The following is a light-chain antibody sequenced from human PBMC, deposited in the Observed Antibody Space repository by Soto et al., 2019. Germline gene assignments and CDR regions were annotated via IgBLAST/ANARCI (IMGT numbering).Light chain of an antibody. CDR3: QQADIIPIT. J-gene: IGKJ5*01. CDR2: GAS. Sequence: DIQMTQSPSSVSASVGDRVSITCRASQGISNWLAWYQQKPGKAPKLLIYGASNLQSGVPSRFSGSGSATDFPLTITSLQPEDFATYYCQQADIIPITFGQGTRLQIK. V-gene: IGKV1D-12*01. CDR1: QGISNW.